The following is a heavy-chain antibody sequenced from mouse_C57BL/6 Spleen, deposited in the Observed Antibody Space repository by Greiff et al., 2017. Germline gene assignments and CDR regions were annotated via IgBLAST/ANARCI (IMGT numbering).Heavy chain of an antibody. CDR2: ISDGGSYT. V-gene: IGHV5-4*03. CDR1: GFTFSSYA. CDR3: ARGRDGSSYVWFAY. Sequence: EVNLVESGGGLVKPGGSLKLSCAASGFTFSSYAMSWVRQTPEKRLEWVATISDGGSYTYYPDNVKGRFTISRDNAKNNLYLQMSHLKSEDTAMYYCARGRDGSSYVWFAYWGQGTLVTVSA. J-gene: IGHJ3*01. D-gene: IGHD1-1*01.